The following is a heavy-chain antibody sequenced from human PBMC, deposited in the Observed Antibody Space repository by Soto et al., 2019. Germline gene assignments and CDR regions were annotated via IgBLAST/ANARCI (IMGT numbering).Heavy chain of an antibody. Sequence: EVQLLESGGGLVQPGGSLILSCAASGFTFSSYAMSWFRQAPGKGLEWVSAISGSGGSTYYADSVKGRFTISRDNSKNTLYLQINSLRAEDTAVYYCAKETTIFGVVIGNRFDPWGQGTLVTVSS. CDR2: ISGSGGST. D-gene: IGHD3-3*01. CDR3: AKETTIFGVVIGNRFDP. J-gene: IGHJ5*02. V-gene: IGHV3-23*01. CDR1: GFTFSSYA.